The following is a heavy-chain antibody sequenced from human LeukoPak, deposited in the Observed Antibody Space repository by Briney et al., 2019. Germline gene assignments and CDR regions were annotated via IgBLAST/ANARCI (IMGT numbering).Heavy chain of an antibody. D-gene: IGHD2-2*01. Sequence: ASVKVSCKASGYTFTSYAMHWVRQAPGQRLEWMGWINAGNGNTKYSQKFQGRVTITRDTSASTAYMELSSLRSEDTAVYYCAKDRYCSSTSCQGVGWFDPWGQGTLVTVSS. CDR3: AKDRYCSSTSCQGVGWFDP. V-gene: IGHV1-3*01. J-gene: IGHJ5*02. CDR1: GYTFTSYA. CDR2: INAGNGNT.